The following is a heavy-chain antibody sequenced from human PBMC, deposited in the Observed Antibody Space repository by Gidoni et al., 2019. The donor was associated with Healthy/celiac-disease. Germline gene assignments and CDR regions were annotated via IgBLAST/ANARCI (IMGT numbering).Heavy chain of an antibody. CDR3: AKESLFGDWDY. D-gene: IGHD2-21*01. Sequence: EVQLVESGGGLVQPGRSLRLSCAASGFTFDDYAMHWVRQAPGKGLEWVSGISWNSGSMGYADSVKGRFTISRDNAKNSLYLQMNSLRAEDTALYYCAKESLFGDWDYWGQGTLVTVSS. V-gene: IGHV3-9*01. CDR1: GFTFDDYA. J-gene: IGHJ4*02. CDR2: ISWNSGSM.